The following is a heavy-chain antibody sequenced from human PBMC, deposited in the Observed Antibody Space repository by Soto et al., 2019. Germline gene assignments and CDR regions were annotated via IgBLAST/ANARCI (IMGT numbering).Heavy chain of an antibody. D-gene: IGHD6-19*01. CDR1: GYTFSKYW. J-gene: IGHJ4*02. Sequence: PGESLKISCKGSGYTFSKYWIGWVRQTPGKGLEWMGMIYPGDSDARYSPSFEGQVTFSVDKSINTAYLQWNSLKASDTAMYYCARQGSGGYGTTYFDYWGQGTLVTVSS. V-gene: IGHV5-51*01. CDR3: ARQGSGGYGTTYFDY. CDR2: IYPGDSDA.